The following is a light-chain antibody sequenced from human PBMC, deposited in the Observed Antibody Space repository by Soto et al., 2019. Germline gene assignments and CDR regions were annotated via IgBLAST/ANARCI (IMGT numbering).Light chain of an antibody. V-gene: IGKV3-15*01. Sequence: EIVMTQSPATLSVSPGERVTRSCRASQHVSSYLAWYQHKPGQPPRLLIYGASTRATGIPARFSGSGSGTDFTLTISSLQSEDFAVYFCQQCSDWPLFTFGQGTRLEIK. CDR2: GAS. CDR1: QHVSSY. J-gene: IGKJ5*01. CDR3: QQCSDWPLFT.